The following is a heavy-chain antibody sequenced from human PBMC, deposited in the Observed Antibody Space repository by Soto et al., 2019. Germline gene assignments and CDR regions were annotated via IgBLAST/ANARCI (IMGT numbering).Heavy chain of an antibody. CDR2: IYYSGST. D-gene: IGHD6-13*01. CDR3: ARARQQLIFDY. Sequence: ASETLSLTCTVSGGSISSGGYYWSWIRQHPGKGLEWIGYIYYSGSTYYNPSLKSRVTISVDTSKNQFSLKLSSVTAADTAVYYCARARQQLIFDYWGQGTLVTVSS. V-gene: IGHV4-31*03. J-gene: IGHJ4*02. CDR1: GGSISSGGYY.